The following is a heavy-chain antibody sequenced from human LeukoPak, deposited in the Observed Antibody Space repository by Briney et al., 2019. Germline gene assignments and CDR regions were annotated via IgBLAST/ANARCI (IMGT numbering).Heavy chain of an antibody. CDR3: ARVWSSGYTKDY. CDR2: ISSSSSTI. V-gene: IGHV3-48*04. CDR1: GFTFSSYS. J-gene: IGHJ4*02. Sequence: PGESLRLSCAASGFTFSSYSIDWVRQAPGKGLEWLSYISSSSSTIYYADSVKGRFTISRDNAKNSVYLQMNSLRAEDTAVYYCARVWSSGYTKDYWGQGTLVTVSS. D-gene: IGHD3-22*01.